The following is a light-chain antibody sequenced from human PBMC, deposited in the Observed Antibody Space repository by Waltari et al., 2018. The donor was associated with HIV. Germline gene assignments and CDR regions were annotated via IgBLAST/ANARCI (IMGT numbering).Light chain of an antibody. V-gene: IGKV2-28*01. CDR2: LGS. CDR3: MQALQTPYT. Sequence: DIVMSQSPLSLAVTPGEPASISCLSPQSLLQTHTYNYLDWYLQKPGQSPKLLIYLGSARASGVPDRFSGSGSGTDFTLEITRVEAEDVGVYYCMQALQTPYTFGQGTNLDI. CDR1: QSLLQTHTYNY. J-gene: IGKJ2*01.